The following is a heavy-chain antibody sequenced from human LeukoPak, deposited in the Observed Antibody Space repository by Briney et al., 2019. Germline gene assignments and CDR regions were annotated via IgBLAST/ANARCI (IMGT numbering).Heavy chain of an antibody. CDR1: GYSFTSYW. D-gene: IGHD3-3*01. CDR3: ARSLRWVQDFGAPDQDTYYYYGMDV. CDR2: IYPGDSDT. J-gene: IGHJ6*02. V-gene: IGHV5-51*01. Sequence: GESLKISCKGSGYSFTSYWIGWVRQMPGKGLEWMGIIYPGDSDTRYSPSFQGQVTISADKSISTAYLQWSSLKASDTAMYYCARSLRWVQDFGAPDQDTYYYYGMDVWGQGTTVTVSS.